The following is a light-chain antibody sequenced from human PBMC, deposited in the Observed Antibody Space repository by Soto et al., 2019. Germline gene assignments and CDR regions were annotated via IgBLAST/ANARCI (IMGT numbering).Light chain of an antibody. J-gene: IGKJ1*01. CDR3: QQYGSSRT. V-gene: IGKV3-20*01. CDR2: GAS. Sequence: EIVLTQSPGTLSLSPGERATLSCRASQSVSSSYLAWYQQKPGQAPRLLICGASSRATGIPDRFSGSGSGTDFTLTISGLEPEDFAVYYCQQYGSSRTFGQGTKVEIK. CDR1: QSVSSSY.